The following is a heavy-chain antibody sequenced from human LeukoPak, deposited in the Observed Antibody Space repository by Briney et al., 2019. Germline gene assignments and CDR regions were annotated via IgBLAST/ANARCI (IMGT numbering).Heavy chain of an antibody. D-gene: IGHD3-3*01. J-gene: IGHJ6*02. CDR1: GGTFSSYA. CDR2: ISAYNGNT. Sequence: GASVKVSCKASGGTFSSYAISWVRQAPGQGLEWMGWISAYNGNTNYAQKLQGRVTMTTDTSTSTAYMELRSLRSDDTAVYYCARQYYDFWSGYWGPRRSHYGMDVWGQGTTVTVSS. CDR3: ARQYYDFWSGYWGPRRSHYGMDV. V-gene: IGHV1-18*01.